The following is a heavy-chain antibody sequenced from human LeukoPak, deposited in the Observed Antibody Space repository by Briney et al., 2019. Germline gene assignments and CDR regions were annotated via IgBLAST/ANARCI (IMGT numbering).Heavy chain of an antibody. V-gene: IGHV4-34*01. CDR3: AGERYSSGPTLFDP. J-gene: IGHJ5*02. CDR2: INHSGST. Sequence: SQTLSLTCAVYGGSFSGYYWSWIRQPPGKGLEWIGEINHSGSTNYNPSLKSRVTISVDTSKNQFSLKLSSVTAADTAVYYCAGERYSSGPTLFDPWGQGTLVTVSS. D-gene: IGHD6-19*01. CDR1: GGSFSGYY.